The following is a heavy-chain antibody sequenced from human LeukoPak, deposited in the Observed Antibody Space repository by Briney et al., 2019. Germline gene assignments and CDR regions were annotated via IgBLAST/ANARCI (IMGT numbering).Heavy chain of an antibody. Sequence: GGSLRLSCAASGFTFSTYAMSWVRQAPGKGLEWVSSIGGSGGIIYYADSVKGRFTISRDNAKNTLYLQMNSLRAEDTALYYCATSARTYIGSSLDYWGQGTLVTVSS. CDR3: ATSARTYIGSSLDY. J-gene: IGHJ4*02. D-gene: IGHD2-15*01. V-gene: IGHV3-23*01. CDR2: IGGSGGII. CDR1: GFTFSTYA.